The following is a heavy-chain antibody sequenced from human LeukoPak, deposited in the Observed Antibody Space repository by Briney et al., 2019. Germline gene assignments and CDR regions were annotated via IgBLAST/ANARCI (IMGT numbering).Heavy chain of an antibody. Sequence: GGSLRLSCEASGFTFSDYSMNWVRQAPGKGLEVLSYINSDGKTTWYADSVKGRFTISRDNSKNTLCLQMNSLRAEDTAIYYCAKKYGTSPPTFDYWGQGALVTVSS. D-gene: IGHD4-17*01. V-gene: IGHV3-48*01. J-gene: IGHJ4*02. CDR3: AKKYGTSPPTFDY. CDR2: INSDGKTT. CDR1: GFTFSDYS.